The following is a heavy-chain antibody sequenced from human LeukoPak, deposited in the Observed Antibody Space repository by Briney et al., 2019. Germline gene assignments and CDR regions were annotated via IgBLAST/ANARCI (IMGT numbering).Heavy chain of an antibody. V-gene: IGHV3-23*01. Sequence: PVGSLRLSCAASGFTFSSYAMSWVRQAPGEGLEWVPLLSAIGGRTYYADSVKGRFTISRDKSTNTPYMQMSSLRAEDTAVYYCDIAWLEQGGMFDYWGQGTPVTVSS. CDR3: DIAWLEQGGMFDY. CDR1: GFTFSSYA. J-gene: IGHJ4*02. CDR2: LSAIGGRT. D-gene: IGHD1/OR15-1a*01.